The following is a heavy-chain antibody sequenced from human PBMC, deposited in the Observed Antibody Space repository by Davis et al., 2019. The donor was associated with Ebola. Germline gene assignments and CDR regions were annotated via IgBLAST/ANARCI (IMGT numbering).Heavy chain of an antibody. D-gene: IGHD6-19*01. CDR3: ARGYSSACYDY. J-gene: IGHJ4*02. V-gene: IGHV1-2*04. CDR2: INPNSGGT. CDR1: GYTFTGYY. Sequence: ASVKVSCKASGYTFTGYYMHWVRQAPGQGLEWMGWINPNSGGTNYAQKFQGWVTMTRDTSISTAYMELSRLGYDDTAVYYCARGYSSACYDYWGQGTLVTVSS.